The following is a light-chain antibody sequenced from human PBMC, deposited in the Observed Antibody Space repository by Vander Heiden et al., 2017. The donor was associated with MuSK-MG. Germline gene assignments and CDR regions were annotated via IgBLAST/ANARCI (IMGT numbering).Light chain of an antibody. V-gene: IGKV3-15*01. CDR1: QTISND. CDR3: QQHTNWPLT. Sequence: VITESPATLSVSPAAIATLSCRASQTISNDLAWYQQKPDQAPRLLIYGVSTRATGIPARFSGGGSGTEFTLTISSLESEDFAVYYCQQHTNWPLTFGQGTRLEIK. J-gene: IGKJ5*01. CDR2: GVS.